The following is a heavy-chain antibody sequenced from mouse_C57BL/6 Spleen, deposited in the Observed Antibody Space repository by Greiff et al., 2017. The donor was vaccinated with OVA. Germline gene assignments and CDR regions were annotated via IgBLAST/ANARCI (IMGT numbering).Heavy chain of an antibody. CDR2: INPNYGTT. Sequence: EVQLQESGPELVKPGASVKISCKASGYSFTDYNMNWVKQSNGKSLEWIGVINPNYGTTSYNQKFKGKASLTVDQSSSTAYMQLNSLTSEDSAVYYCAREETAQALYYYAMDYWGQGTSVTVSS. CDR3: AREETAQALYYYAMDY. J-gene: IGHJ4*01. D-gene: IGHD3-2*02. V-gene: IGHV1-39*01. CDR1: GYSFTDYN.